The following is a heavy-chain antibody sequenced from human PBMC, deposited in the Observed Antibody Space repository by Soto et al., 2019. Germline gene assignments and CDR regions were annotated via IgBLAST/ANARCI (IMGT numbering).Heavy chain of an antibody. V-gene: IGHV4-59*01. CDR2: IYYNGNT. J-gene: IGHJ4*02. CDR1: GGSITSFY. Sequence: QVQLRESGPALVKPSETLSLTCTVSGGSITSFYWSWVRQPPGKGLEWIGYIYYNGNTNCDPTLKSRVTISVDTSKNQFSLNLSSVTAADTAVYYCTRGSSGWFPRPLDYWGQGTLVTVSS. D-gene: IGHD6-19*01. CDR3: TRGSSGWFPRPLDY.